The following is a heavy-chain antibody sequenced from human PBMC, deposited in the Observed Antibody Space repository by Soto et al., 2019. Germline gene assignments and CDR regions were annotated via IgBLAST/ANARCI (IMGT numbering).Heavy chain of an antibody. D-gene: IGHD2-2*01. J-gene: IGHJ6*02. CDR2: IDPSDSYT. Sequence: RGESLKISCKGSGYSLTSYWISWVRQMPGEGPGWMGRIDPSDSYTNYSPSFQGHVTISADKSISTAYLQWSSLKASDTAVYYCARGPPPPIVVVPAATPRYYYGMDVWGQGTTVTVSS. V-gene: IGHV5-10-1*01. CDR1: GYSLTSYW. CDR3: ARGPPPPIVVVPAATPRYYYGMDV.